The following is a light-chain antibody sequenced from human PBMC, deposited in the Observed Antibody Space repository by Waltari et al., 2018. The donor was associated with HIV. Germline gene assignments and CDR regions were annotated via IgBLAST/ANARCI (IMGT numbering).Light chain of an antibody. CDR1: NIGTKN. CDR3: QVWDYNSDRWV. J-gene: IGLJ3*02. V-gene: IGLV3-21*02. CDR2: DDS. Sequence: SYVLTQPPSVSVAPGQTARITCGGNNIGTKNMHWYQQRPGQAPVLVVSDDSDRPSDIPARFSGSNSANTVTLSISRVEAGDEADYYCQVWDYNSDRWVFGGGTKLTVL.